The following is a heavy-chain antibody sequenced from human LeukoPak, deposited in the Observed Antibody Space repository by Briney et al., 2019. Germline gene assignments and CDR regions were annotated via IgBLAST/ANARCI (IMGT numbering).Heavy chain of an antibody. V-gene: IGHV3-33*01. Sequence: GGSLRLSCAASGFTFSSYGMHWVRQAPGKGLEWVAVIWYDGSNKYYADSVKGRFTISRDNSKNTLYLQMNSLRAEDTAVCYCARDPCGGDCYAFDIWGQGTMVTVSS. CDR3: ARDPCGGDCYAFDI. CDR1: GFTFSSYG. CDR2: IWYDGSNK. D-gene: IGHD2-21*02. J-gene: IGHJ3*02.